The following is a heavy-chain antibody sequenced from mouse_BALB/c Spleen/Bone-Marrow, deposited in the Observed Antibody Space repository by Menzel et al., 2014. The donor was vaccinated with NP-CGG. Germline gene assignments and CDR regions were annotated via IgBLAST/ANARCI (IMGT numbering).Heavy chain of an antibody. D-gene: IGHD2-12*01. J-gene: IGHJ4*01. CDR1: GFTFSDYY. Sequence: EVHLVESGGGLVKPGGSLKLSCAASGFTFSDYYMYWVRRTPEKRLEWVATISDGGSYTYYPDSVKGRFTISRDNAKNNLYLQMSSLKSEDTAMYYCARDYDYAMDYWGQGTPVTVSS. CDR2: ISDGGSYT. CDR3: ARDYDYAMDY. V-gene: IGHV5-4*02.